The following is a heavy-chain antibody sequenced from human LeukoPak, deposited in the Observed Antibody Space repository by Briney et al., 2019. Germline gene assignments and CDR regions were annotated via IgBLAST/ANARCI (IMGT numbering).Heavy chain of an antibody. CDR3: AVGVVITHFDS. Sequence: PGGSLRLSCVASEFPFSSDSLNWVRQAPGKGLGWVSYISSSGSTIYYADSVKGRFTISRANAKNSLYLQMNSLRAEDTAVYYCAVGVVITHFDSWGQGTLVTVSS. D-gene: IGHD3-3*01. CDR2: ISSSGSTI. J-gene: IGHJ4*02. CDR1: EFPFSSDS. V-gene: IGHV3-48*04.